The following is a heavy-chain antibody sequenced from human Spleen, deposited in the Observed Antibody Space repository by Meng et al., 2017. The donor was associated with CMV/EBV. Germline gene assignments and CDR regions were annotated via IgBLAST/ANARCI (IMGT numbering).Heavy chain of an antibody. V-gene: IGHV3-74*01. Sequence: ESLKISCAASGFTFSSYWMHWVRQAPGKGLVWVSRINSDGSSTSYADSVKGRFTISRDNAKNTLYLQMNSLRAEDTAVYYCARDSLEYYFDYWGQGTLVTVSS. J-gene: IGHJ4*02. CDR2: INSDGSST. CDR1: GFTFSSYW. CDR3: ARDSLEYYFDY. D-gene: IGHD2/OR15-2a*01.